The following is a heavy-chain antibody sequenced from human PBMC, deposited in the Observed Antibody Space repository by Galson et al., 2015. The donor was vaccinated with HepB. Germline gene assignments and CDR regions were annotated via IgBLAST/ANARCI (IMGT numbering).Heavy chain of an antibody. J-gene: IGHJ5*02. Sequence: SVKVSCKASGYTFTGYYMHWVRQAPGQGLEWMGRINPNSGGTNYAQKFQGRVTMTRDTSISTAYMELSRLRSDDTAVYYCARDLGSSGWYEGWFDPWGQGTLVTVSS. CDR1: GYTFTGYY. V-gene: IGHV1-2*06. CDR2: INPNSGGT. D-gene: IGHD6-19*01. CDR3: ARDLGSSGWYEGWFDP.